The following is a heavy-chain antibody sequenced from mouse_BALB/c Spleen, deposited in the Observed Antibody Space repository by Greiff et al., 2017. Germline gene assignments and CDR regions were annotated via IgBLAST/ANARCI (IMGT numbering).Heavy chain of an antibody. V-gene: IGHV5-6*03. CDR1: GFTFSSYG. CDR3: ARHYYGYAMDY. Sequence: EVKLMESGGGLVKPGGSLKLSCAASGFTFSSYGMSWVRQTPDKRLEWVATISSGGSYTYYPDSVKGRFTISRDNAKNTLYLQMSSLKSEDTAMYYCARHYYGYAMDYWGQGTSVTVSS. CDR2: ISSGGSYT. J-gene: IGHJ4*01. D-gene: IGHD1-1*01.